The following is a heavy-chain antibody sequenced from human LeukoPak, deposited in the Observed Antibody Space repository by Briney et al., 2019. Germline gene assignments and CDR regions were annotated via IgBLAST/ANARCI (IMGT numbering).Heavy chain of an antibody. J-gene: IGHJ3*02. D-gene: IGHD3-10*02. CDR3: VRRNYVAFDI. CDR2: TQNKANSYTL. V-gene: IGHV3-72*01. Sequence: AGSLRLSCAVAVFIFSDQYMDWVRQAPGKVLEWVGRTQNKANSYTLDYAASVRGRFTISRNDSKNSLFLQMNNLKTEDTDVYYCVRRNYVAFDIWGQGTMVTVSS. CDR1: VFIFSDQY.